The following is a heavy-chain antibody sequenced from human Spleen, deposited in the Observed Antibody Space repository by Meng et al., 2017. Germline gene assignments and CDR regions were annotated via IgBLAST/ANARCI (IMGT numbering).Heavy chain of an antibody. D-gene: IGHD2-15*01. J-gene: IGHJ4*02. V-gene: IGHV3-7*01. CDR1: GITFSNYW. CDR3: VRDRYVCSGDGCYSDYFDY. CDR2: IKQDGSEK. Sequence: GESLKISCAASGITFSNYWMTWVRQAPGKGLEWVANIKQDGSEKYYVESVKGRFTISRDNAKNTVYLQMNSLRAEDTAVYYCVRDRYVCSGDGCYSDYFDYWGQGSLVTVSS.